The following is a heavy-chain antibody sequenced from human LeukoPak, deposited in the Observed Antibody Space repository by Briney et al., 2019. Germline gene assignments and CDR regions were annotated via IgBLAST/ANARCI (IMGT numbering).Heavy chain of an antibody. D-gene: IGHD6-6*01. CDR1: GGSISSGGYY. J-gene: IGHJ4*02. Sequence: SETLSPTCTVSGGSISSGGYYWSWIRQPPGKGLEWIGYIYHSGSPYYNPSLKSRVTISVDTSKNQFSLKLSSVTAADTAVYYCAGGLAQGVDYWGQGTLVTVSS. CDR2: IYHSGSP. CDR3: AGGLAQGVDY. V-gene: IGHV4-30-2*02.